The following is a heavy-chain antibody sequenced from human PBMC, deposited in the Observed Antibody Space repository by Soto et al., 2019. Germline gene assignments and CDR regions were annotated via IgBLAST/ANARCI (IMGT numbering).Heavy chain of an antibody. D-gene: IGHD2-15*01. CDR3: ARGQVVAAQH. CDR2: IYHSGST. Sequence: WVRQMPGKGLEWIGYIYHSGSTYYNPSLKSRVTISVDRSKNQFSLKLSSVTAADTAVYYCARGQVVAAQHWGQGTLVTVSS. J-gene: IGHJ4*02. V-gene: IGHV4-30-2*01.